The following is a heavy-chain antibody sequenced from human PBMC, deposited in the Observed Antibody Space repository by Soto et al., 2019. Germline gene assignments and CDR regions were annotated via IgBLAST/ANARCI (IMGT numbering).Heavy chain of an antibody. J-gene: IGHJ6*02. V-gene: IGHV1-8*01. CDR1: GYTFTSCA. CDR3: ARVGETAMTTNYYGMDV. Sequence: ASVKVSCQASGYTFTSCAINWVRQATGQGLEWMGWMNPNSGNTKYAQKFQGRVTMTRNTSIGTAYMELSSLRSEDTAVYYGARVGETAMTTNYYGMDVWGQGTTVTVSS. D-gene: IGHD5-18*01. CDR2: MNPNSGNT.